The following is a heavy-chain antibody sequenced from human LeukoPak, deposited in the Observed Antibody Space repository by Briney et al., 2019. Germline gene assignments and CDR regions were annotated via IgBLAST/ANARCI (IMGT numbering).Heavy chain of an antibody. V-gene: IGHV4-30-2*01. CDR1: GGSISSGGYS. CDR3: ARAAYSGSYHSDY. CDR2: IYHSGST. J-gene: IGHJ4*02. D-gene: IGHD1-26*01. Sequence: SETLSLTCAVSGGSISSGGYSWSWIRQPPGRGLEWIGYIYHSGSTYYNPSLKSRVTISVDRSKNQFTLKLSSVTAADTAVYYCARAAYSGSYHSDYWGQGTLVTVSS.